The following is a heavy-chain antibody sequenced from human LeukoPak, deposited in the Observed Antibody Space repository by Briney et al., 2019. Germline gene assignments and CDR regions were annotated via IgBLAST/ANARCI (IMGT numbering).Heavy chain of an antibody. CDR2: IDPSDSYT. D-gene: IGHD4/OR15-4a*01. V-gene: IGHV5-10-1*01. CDR3: ARPNPPLTMVGPNWFDP. CDR1: GYSFTSYW. J-gene: IGHJ5*02. Sequence: GESLKISFKGSGYSFTSYWISWVRQMPGKGLGWMGRIDPSDSYTNYSPSFQGHVTISADKSISTAYLQWSSLKASDTAMYYCARPNPPLTMVGPNWFDPWGQGTLVTVSS.